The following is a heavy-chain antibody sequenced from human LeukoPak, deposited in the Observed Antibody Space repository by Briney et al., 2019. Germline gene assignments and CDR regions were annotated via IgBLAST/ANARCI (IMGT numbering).Heavy chain of an antibody. CDR2: INPNSDDT. J-gene: IGHJ4*02. Sequence: ASVKVSCKASGYTFIHHYIHWVRQAPGQGLEWMGWINPNSDDTNYAQKFQGRVTMTRDTSISTVYMELTRLRSDDAAVYYCVRIYRGPDYWGQGTLVTVSS. V-gene: IGHV1-2*02. CDR1: GYTFIHHY. D-gene: IGHD3-10*01. CDR3: VRIYRGPDY.